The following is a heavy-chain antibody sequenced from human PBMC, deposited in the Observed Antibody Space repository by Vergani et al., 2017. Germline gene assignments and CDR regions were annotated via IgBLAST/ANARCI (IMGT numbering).Heavy chain of an antibody. Sequence: QVQLQESGPGLVKPSETLSLTCAVSGYSISSGYYWGWIRQPPGKGLEWIGSIYHSGSTYYNPSLKSRVTISVDTSKNQFSLKLSSVTAADPAVYYCARYDYYVGFDYWGQEPWSPSPQ. CDR3: ARYDYYVGFDY. J-gene: IGHJ4*01. D-gene: IGHD3-16*01. V-gene: IGHV4-38-2*01. CDR1: GYSISSGYY. CDR2: IYHSGST.